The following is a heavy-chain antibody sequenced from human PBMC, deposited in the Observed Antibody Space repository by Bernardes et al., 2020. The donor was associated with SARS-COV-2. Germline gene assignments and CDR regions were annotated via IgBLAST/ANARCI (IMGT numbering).Heavy chain of an antibody. CDR2: IYHSGST. V-gene: IGHV4-38-2*01. Sequence: SETLSLTCAVSGYSISSGYYWGWIRQPPGKGLEWIGSIYHSGSTYYNPSLKSRVTISVDPSKNQFFLKVRSVTAADTALYYCARWGGSYSIYYFDYWGQGSLVTVSP. J-gene: IGHJ4*02. CDR1: GYSISSGYY. D-gene: IGHD3-22*01. CDR3: ARWGGSYSIYYFDY.